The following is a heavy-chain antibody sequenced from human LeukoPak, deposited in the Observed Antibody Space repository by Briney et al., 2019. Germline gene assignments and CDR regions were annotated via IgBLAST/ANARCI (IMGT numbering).Heavy chain of an antibody. V-gene: IGHV1-69*13. CDR3: ARGNSSSWEFDF. D-gene: IGHD6-13*01. Sequence: AAVKVSCKASGGTFSTYAISWVRQAPGQGLEWMGGIIPIFGTTNYAQKFQGRVTIAADESTSTAYMELSSLRCEDTAVYYCARGNSSSWEFDFWGQGTLVTVSS. CDR2: IIPIFGTT. CDR1: GGTFSTYA. J-gene: IGHJ4*02.